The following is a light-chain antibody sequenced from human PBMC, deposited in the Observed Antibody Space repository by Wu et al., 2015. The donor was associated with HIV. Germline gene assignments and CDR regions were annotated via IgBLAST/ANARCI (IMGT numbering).Light chain of an antibody. J-gene: IGKJ1*01. CDR1: QSVTSNY. CDR2: AAS. CDR3: QQYGSSPWT. V-gene: IGKV3-20*01. Sequence: EIVLTQSPGTLSLSPGERATLSCRASQSVTSNYLAWYQKKLGQAPRVLIFAASSRATGIPDRFSGSGSGTEFTLTISRLEPEDFAVYYCQQYGSSPWTFGQGTKVEIK.